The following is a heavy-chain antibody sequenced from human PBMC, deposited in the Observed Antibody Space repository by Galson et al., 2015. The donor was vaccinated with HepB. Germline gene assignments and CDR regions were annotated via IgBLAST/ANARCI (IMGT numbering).Heavy chain of an antibody. J-gene: IGHJ1*01. CDR1: GFTFSNVW. Sequence: SLRLSCAASGFTFSNVWMNWVRQAPGRGLEWVGRIISKSGGGTTDYATPVRGRFTISRDDSKNTVFLQLSSLNTEDTAVYYCTTNLYGCHWGQGTLVTVSS. CDR2: IISKSGGGTT. D-gene: IGHD3-10*01. V-gene: IGHV3-15*07. CDR3: TTNLYGCH.